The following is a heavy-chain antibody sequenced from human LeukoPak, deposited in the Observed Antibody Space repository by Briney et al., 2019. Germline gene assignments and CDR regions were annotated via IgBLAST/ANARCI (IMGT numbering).Heavy chain of an antibody. CDR2: ISGSGSST. V-gene: IGHV3-23*01. CDR1: GFTFSSSA. CDR3: AKSCNSGNCYYNY. Sequence: GGSLRLSCAASGFTFSSSAMSWVRQVPGKGLEWVSGISGSGSSTYYADSVKGRFTISRDNSENTLSLQMNSLRADDTAIYYCAKSCNSGNCYYNYWGQGTLVTVSS. J-gene: IGHJ4*02. D-gene: IGHD2/OR15-2a*01.